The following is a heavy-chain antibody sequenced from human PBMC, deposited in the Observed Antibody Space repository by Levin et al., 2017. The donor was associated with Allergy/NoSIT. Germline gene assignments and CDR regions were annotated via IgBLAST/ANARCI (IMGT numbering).Heavy chain of an antibody. Sequence: SLKISCAVSGFAFEDFAMHWVRQAPGKGLEWVSGVSWNSGTIAYADSVKGRFTVSRDNAKNSRYLQMDSLRTEDTAFYYCADGRYYDFWSGYFRFWSQGSLVTVSS. J-gene: IGHJ4*02. CDR2: VSWNSGTI. D-gene: IGHD3-3*01. CDR3: ADGRYYDFWSGYFRF. V-gene: IGHV3-9*01. CDR1: GFAFEDFA.